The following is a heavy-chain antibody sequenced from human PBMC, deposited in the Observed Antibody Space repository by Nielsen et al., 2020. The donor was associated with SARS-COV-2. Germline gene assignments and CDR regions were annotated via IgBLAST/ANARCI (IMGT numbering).Heavy chain of an antibody. V-gene: IGHV3-9*01. CDR1: GFTFDDYA. J-gene: IGHJ6*03. Sequence: SLKISCAASGFTFDDYAMHWVRQAPGKGLEWVSGISWNSGSIGYADSVKGRFTISRDNAKNSLYPQMNSLRAEDTAVYYCARGVSSSWYYYYMDVWGKGTTVTVSS. D-gene: IGHD6-13*01. CDR2: ISWNSGSI. CDR3: ARGVSSSWYYYYMDV.